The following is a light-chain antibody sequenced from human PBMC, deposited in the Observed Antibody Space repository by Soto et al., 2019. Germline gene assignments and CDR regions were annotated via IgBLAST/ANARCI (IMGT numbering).Light chain of an antibody. CDR3: CSYAGNYEV. Sequence: QSVLTQPRSVSGSPGQSVTISCTGTSSDVGGYNYVSWYQQHPGKAPKLMIFDVNKRPSGVPDRFSGSKSGNTASLTISGLQAEDEADYYCCSYAGNYEVFGGGTKLTVL. CDR2: DVN. J-gene: IGLJ2*01. CDR1: SSDVGGYNY. V-gene: IGLV2-11*01.